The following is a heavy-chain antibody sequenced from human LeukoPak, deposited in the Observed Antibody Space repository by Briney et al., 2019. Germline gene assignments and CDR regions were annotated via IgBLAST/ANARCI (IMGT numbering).Heavy chain of an antibody. J-gene: IGHJ4*02. Sequence: GGSLRLSCAASGFAFSSYGMHWVRQAPGQGLEWMGWINPNSGGTNYAQKFQGRVTMTRDTSISTAYMGLSRLRSDDTAVYYCARDRYYDRSPTPGYWVQGTLVTVSS. D-gene: IGHD3-22*01. CDR2: INPNSGGT. CDR3: ARDRYYDRSPTPGY. V-gene: IGHV1-2*02. CDR1: GFAFSSYG.